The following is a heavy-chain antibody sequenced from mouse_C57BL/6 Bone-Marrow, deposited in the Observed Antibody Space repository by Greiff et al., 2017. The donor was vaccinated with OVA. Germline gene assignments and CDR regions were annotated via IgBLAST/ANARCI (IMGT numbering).Heavy chain of an antibody. J-gene: IGHJ2*01. D-gene: IGHD2-5*01. CDR2: IYPRRGNT. CDR3: ARPFYSNHYFDY. Sequence: QVQLKQSGAELARPGASVKLSCKASGYTFTSYGISWVKQRTGQGLEWIGEIYPRRGNTYYNEKFKGKATLTADKSSSTAYMELRSLTSEDSAVYFCARPFYSNHYFDYWGQGTTLTVSS. V-gene: IGHV1-81*01. CDR1: GYTFTSYG.